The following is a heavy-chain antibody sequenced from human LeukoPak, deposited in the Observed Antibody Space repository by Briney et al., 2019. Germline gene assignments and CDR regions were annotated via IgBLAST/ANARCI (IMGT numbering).Heavy chain of an antibody. Sequence: GESLKISCRGSGYTFATYWIGWVRQMPEKGLEWMGIIYPGDSDTRYSTSFQGQVTISADKSNSTAYLQWSSLKASDTAMYYCARRDYDDYRDYWGQGTLVTVSS. D-gene: IGHD3-3*01. CDR3: ARRDYDDYRDY. CDR2: IYPGDSDT. V-gene: IGHV5-51*01. J-gene: IGHJ4*02. CDR1: GYTFATYW.